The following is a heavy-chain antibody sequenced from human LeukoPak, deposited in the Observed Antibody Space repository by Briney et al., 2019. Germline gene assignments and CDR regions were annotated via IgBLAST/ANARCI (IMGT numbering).Heavy chain of an antibody. V-gene: IGHV1-2*02. D-gene: IGHD3-10*01. CDR2: VNPHSGGT. J-gene: IGHJ4*02. CDR3: ARDIGDYYGSGSYWLL. CDR1: GYSFIDYY. Sequence: ASAKVSCKASGYSFIDYYIHWVRQAPGQGLEWMGWVNPHSGGTKFAQKFQGRVTMTRDTSINTAYMEVSSLRSDDTAVYYGARDIGDYYGSGSYWLLWGQGTLVTVAS.